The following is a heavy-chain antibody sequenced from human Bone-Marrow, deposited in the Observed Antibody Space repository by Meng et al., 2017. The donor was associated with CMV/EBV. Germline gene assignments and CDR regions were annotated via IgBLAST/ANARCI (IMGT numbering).Heavy chain of an antibody. J-gene: IGHJ4*02. D-gene: IGHD1-14*01. Sequence: GESLKISCAASGFPLRNYAMSWVRQAPGKGLECVSITHAGDGGAHYADSVKGRFTISADKSINTAYLQWSSLKASDTAMYFCARSGEPGSLLDYWGEGTPVTVSS. V-gene: IGHV3-23*03. CDR2: THAGDGGA. CDR1: GFPLRNYA. CDR3: ARSGEPGSLLDY.